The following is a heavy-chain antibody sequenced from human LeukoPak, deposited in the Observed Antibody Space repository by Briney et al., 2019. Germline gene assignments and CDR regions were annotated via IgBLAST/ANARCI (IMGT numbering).Heavy chain of an antibody. Sequence: NTSETLSLTCTVSGGSISSYYWSWIRQPPGKGLEWIGYIYYSGSTNYNPSLKSRVTISVDTSKNQFSLKLSSVTDADPAVYYCASHGSSRPYWYFDLWGRGTLVTVSS. CDR3: ASHGSSRPYWYFDL. CDR1: GGSISSYY. V-gene: IGHV4-59*08. J-gene: IGHJ2*01. D-gene: IGHD3-10*01. CDR2: IYYSGST.